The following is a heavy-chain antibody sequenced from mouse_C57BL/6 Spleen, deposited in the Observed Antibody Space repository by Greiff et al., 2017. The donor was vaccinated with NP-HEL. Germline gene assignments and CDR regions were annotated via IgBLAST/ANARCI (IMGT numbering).Heavy chain of an antibody. D-gene: IGHD2-4*01. Sequence: QVQLQQPGTELVKPGASVKLSCKASGYTFTSYWMHWVKQRPGQGLEWIGNINPSNGGTNYNEKFKSKATLTVDKSSSTAYMQLSSLTSEDSAVYYCARGGGSRIYYDYDGDYAMDYWGQGTSVTVSS. V-gene: IGHV1-53*01. CDR1: GYTFTSYW. CDR2: INPSNGGT. J-gene: IGHJ4*01. CDR3: ARGGGSRIYYDYDGDYAMDY.